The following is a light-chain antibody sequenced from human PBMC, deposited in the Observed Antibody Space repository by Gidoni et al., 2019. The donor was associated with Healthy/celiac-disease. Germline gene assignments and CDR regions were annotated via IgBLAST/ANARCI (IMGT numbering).Light chain of an antibody. V-gene: IGKV1-33*01. CDR2: DAS. CDR3: QPYDTLPRT. J-gene: IGKJ1*01. Sequence: DIQMTQSPSSLSASVGDRVTITCQASQDISNYLNWYQQKPGKAPKLLIYDASNLETGVPSRFSGRGSGTDFTFTISSLPPEDIATYYCQPYDTLPRTFGQXTKVEIK. CDR1: QDISNY.